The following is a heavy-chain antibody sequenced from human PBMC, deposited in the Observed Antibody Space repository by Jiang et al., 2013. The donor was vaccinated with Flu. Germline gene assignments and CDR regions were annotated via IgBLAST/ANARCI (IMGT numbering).Heavy chain of an antibody. Sequence: RQAPGQGLEWMGWINTNTGNPTYAQGFTGRFVFSLDTSVSTAYLQISSLKAEDTAVYYCARATTMVRGDPPWYFDLWGRGTLVTVSS. CDR3: ARATTMVRGDPPWYFDL. CDR2: INTNTGNP. V-gene: IGHV7-4-1*02. D-gene: IGHD3-10*01. J-gene: IGHJ2*01.